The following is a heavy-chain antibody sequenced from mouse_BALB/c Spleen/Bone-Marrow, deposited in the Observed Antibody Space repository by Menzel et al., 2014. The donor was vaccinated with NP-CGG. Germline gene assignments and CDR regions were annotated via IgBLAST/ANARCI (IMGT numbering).Heavy chain of an antibody. D-gene: IGHD1-2*01. J-gene: IGHJ1*01. CDR2: INPDSSTI. CDR3: ARPGYYGYQDV. V-gene: IGHV4-1*02. CDR1: GFDFSGYW. Sequence: EVKLVESGGGLVQPGGSLKLSCAASGFDFSGYWMTWVRQAPGKGLEWIGEINPDSSTINYRPSLKDKFIISRDNAKNALYLQMSKVRSEDTALYYCARPGYYGYQDVWGAGTTVTVSS.